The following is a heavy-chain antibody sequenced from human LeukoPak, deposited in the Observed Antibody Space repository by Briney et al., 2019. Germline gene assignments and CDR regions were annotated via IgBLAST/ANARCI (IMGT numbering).Heavy chain of an antibody. CDR3: ARGGWNDFWSGYFYLPETVDY. CDR1: GFTFSSYA. J-gene: IGHJ4*02. Sequence: PGGSLRLSCAASGFTFSSYAMHWVRQAPGKGLEWVAVISYDGSNKYYADSVKGRFTISRDNSKNTLYLQMNSLRAEDTAVYYCARGGWNDFWSGYFYLPETVDYWGQGTLVTVSS. CDR2: ISYDGSNK. V-gene: IGHV3-30*04. D-gene: IGHD3-3*01.